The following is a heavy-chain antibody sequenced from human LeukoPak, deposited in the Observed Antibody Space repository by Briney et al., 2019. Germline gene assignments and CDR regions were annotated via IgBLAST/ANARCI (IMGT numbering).Heavy chain of an antibody. J-gene: IGHJ4*02. CDR3: AREGGVNYYDLDYFDY. Sequence: GGSLRLSRVGSGFTFSTYEMTWVRQAPGKGLEWVSYISSSGGTIYYADSVKGRFTISRDNAKNSLYPQMNSLRAEDTAVYYCAREGGVNYYDLDYFDYWGQGTLITVSS. CDR1: GFTFSTYE. CDR2: ISSSGGTI. D-gene: IGHD3-22*01. V-gene: IGHV3-48*03.